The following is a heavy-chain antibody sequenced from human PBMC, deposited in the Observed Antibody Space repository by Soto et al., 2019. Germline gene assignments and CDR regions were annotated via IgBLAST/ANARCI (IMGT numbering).Heavy chain of an antibody. J-gene: IGHJ1*01. Sequence: VQLQQGGAGLLKHSETLSLTCGVYGGPLSGYFWRWIRQAPGKGLEWVSGINWNSGSIGYGDSVKGRFAISRDNAKNSLHLQMNSLSAEDTAFYYCVKDESINWYSGHFRHWGQGTLVTVSS. CDR2: INWNSGSI. V-gene: IGHV3-9*01. CDR3: VKDESINWYSGHFRH. D-gene: IGHD6-13*01. CDR1: GGPLSGYF.